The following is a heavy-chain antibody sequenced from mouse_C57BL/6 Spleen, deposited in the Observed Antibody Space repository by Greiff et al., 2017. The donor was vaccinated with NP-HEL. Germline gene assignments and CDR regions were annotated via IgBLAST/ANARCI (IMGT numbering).Heavy chain of an antibody. CDR3: ARTDGYYVDY. V-gene: IGHV1-54*01. J-gene: IGHJ2*01. Sequence: QVQLKQSGAELVRPGTSVKVSCKASGYAFTNYLIEWVKQRPGQGLEWIGVINPGSGGTNYNEKVKGKATLTADKSSSTAYMQLSSLTSEDSAVYFCARTDGYYVDYWGQGTTLTVSS. CDR1: GYAFTNYL. D-gene: IGHD2-3*01. CDR2: INPGSGGT.